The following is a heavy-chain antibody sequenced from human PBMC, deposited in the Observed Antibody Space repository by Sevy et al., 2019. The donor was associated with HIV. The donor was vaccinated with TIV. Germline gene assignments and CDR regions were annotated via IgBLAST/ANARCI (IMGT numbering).Heavy chain of an antibody. CDR3: AKDPLISLGADLFDY. V-gene: IGHV3-30*02. Sequence: GGSLRLSCAASGFTFTSYGMHWVRQSPGKGLEWVAFIQYAGRNEKYADSVKGRFTISRDNSKNTLYLQMNSLSVEDTTIYYCAKDPLISLGADLFDYWGQGTLVTVSS. D-gene: IGHD3-16*01. J-gene: IGHJ4*02. CDR2: IQYAGRNE. CDR1: GFTFTSYG.